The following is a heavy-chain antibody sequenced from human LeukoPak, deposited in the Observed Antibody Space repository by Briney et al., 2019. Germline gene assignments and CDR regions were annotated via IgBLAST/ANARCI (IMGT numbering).Heavy chain of an antibody. D-gene: IGHD3-10*01. Sequence: GGSLRLSCAASGFTFSSYSMNWVRQAPGKGLEGVSYISSSSSTIYYADSVKGRFTISRDNAKNSLYLQMNSLRAEDTAVYYCARGPESYYYGSGNWFDPWGQGTLVTVSS. CDR1: GFTFSSYS. CDR2: ISSSSSTI. J-gene: IGHJ5*02. CDR3: ARGPESYYYGSGNWFDP. V-gene: IGHV3-48*01.